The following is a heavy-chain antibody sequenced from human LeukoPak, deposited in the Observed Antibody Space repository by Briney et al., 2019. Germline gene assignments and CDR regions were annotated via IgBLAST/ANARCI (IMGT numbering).Heavy chain of an antibody. J-gene: IGHJ4*02. Sequence: PGGSLRLSCAASGFTFSSYSMNWVRQAPGKGLEWVSSISSSSSYIYYADSVKGRFTISRDNAKNSLYLQMNSLRAEDTAVYYCARVYDFWSGSIDYWGQGTLVTVSS. CDR3: ARVYDFWSGSIDY. CDR2: ISSSSSYI. D-gene: IGHD3-3*01. V-gene: IGHV3-21*01. CDR1: GFTFSSYS.